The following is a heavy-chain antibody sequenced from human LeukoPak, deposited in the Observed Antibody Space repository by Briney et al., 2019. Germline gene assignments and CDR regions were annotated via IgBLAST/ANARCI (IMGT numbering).Heavy chain of an antibody. CDR3: AREYYDILTGYRRLDY. J-gene: IGHJ4*02. D-gene: IGHD3-9*01. CDR2: IYTSGST. CDR1: GGSISSYY. V-gene: IGHV4-4*07. Sequence: SETLSLTCTVSGGSISSYYWSWIRQPAGKGLEWIGRIYTSGSTNYNPSLKSRVTMSVDTSKNQFSLKLSSVTAAHTAVYYCAREYYDILTGYRRLDYWGQGTLVTVSS.